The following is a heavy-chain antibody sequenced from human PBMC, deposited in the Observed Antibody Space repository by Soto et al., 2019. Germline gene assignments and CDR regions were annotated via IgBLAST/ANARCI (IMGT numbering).Heavy chain of an antibody. CDR1: GGPIYTYC. D-gene: IGHD1-26*01. Sequence: PSETLSLTCTVSGGPIYTYCWTWLRQPAGKGLEWIGRIYSSGSANYNPSIKSRVSMSVDTSKNQFSLKLNSVTAADTAVYYCATIVGANDYWGQGALVTVS. CDR2: IYSSGSA. J-gene: IGHJ4*02. CDR3: ATIVGANDY. V-gene: IGHV4-4*07.